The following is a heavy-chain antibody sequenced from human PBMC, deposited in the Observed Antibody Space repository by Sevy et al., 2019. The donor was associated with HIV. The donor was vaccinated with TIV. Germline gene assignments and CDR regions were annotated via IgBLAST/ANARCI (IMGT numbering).Heavy chain of an antibody. CDR3: VRADPDQHFDS. V-gene: IGHV1-46*01. J-gene: IGHJ4*02. CDR1: GDTFTNNY. CDR2: VDPSAGNT. Sequence: ASVKVSCKASGDTFTNNYIHWVRQAPGQGLKWMGMVDPSAGNTTYAQKFQGRVTMTRDTSTSILYMDLGSLRSEDTAVYYCVRADPDQHFDSWGQGTLVTVSS.